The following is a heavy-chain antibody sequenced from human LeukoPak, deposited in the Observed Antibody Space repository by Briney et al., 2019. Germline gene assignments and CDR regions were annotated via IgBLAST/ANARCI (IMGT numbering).Heavy chain of an antibody. CDR2: IIPIFGTA. CDR1: GGTFSSYA. D-gene: IGHD3-3*01. Sequence: GASVKVSCKASGGTFSSYAISWVRQAPGQGLEWMGRIIPIFGTANYAQKFQGRVTITTDESTSTAYMELSSLRFEDTAVYYCARAVPEWSGAFDIWGQGTMVTVSS. J-gene: IGHJ3*02. CDR3: ARAVPEWSGAFDI. V-gene: IGHV1-69*05.